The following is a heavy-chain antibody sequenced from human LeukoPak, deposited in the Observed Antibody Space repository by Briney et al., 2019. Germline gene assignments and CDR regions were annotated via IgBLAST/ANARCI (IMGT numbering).Heavy chain of an antibody. D-gene: IGHD3-22*01. CDR2: IYYSGST. J-gene: IGHJ4*02. CDR1: GGSISSGGYY. V-gene: IGHV4-31*03. Sequence: SETLSLTCTVSGGSISSGGYYWSWIRQHPGKGLEWIGYIYYSGSTYYNPSLKSRVTIPVDTSKNQFSLKLSSVTAADTAVYYCARSFGGGIYDSSGPFDCWGQGTLVTVSS. CDR3: ARSFGGGIYDSSGPFDC.